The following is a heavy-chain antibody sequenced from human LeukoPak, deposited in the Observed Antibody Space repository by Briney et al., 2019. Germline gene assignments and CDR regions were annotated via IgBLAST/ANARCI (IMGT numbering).Heavy chain of an antibody. J-gene: IGHJ5*02. CDR1: GYTFTSYY. CDR2: INPSGGST. D-gene: IGHD6-6*01. CDR3: ARGGSTLVQTYIGWFDP. Sequence: ASVKVSCKASGYTFTSYYMHWVRQAPGQGLEWMGIINPSGGSTSYAQKFQGRVTMTRDTSTSTVYVEQSSLRSEDTAVYYCARGGSTLVQTYIGWFDPWGQGTLVTVSS. V-gene: IGHV1-46*03.